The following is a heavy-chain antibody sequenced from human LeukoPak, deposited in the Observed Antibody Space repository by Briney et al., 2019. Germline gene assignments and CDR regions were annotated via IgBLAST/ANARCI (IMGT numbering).Heavy chain of an antibody. D-gene: IGHD1-26*01. V-gene: IGHV4-59*01. CDR2: IYYSGST. J-gene: IGHJ4*02. Sequence: PSETLSLTCAVYGGSFSGYYWSWIRQPPGKGLEWIGYIYYSGSTNYNPSLKSRVTISVDTSKNQFSLKLSSVTAADTAVYYCARGHWELLRAFDYWGQGTLVTVSS. CDR1: GGSFSGYY. CDR3: ARGHWELLRAFDY.